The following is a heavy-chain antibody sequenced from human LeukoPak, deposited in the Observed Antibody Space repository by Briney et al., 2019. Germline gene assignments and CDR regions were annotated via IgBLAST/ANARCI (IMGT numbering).Heavy chain of an antibody. Sequence: GGSLRLSCAASGFTFSDYWMHWVRQAPGKGLMWVSSINDSGDITNYADSVKGRFTISRDNAKNSLYLQMNSLRAEDTAVYYCATYSSLNRREFQYWGQGTLLTVSS. D-gene: IGHD3-22*01. CDR1: GFTFSDYW. J-gene: IGHJ1*01. CDR3: ATYSSLNRREFQY. CDR2: INDSGDIT. V-gene: IGHV3-74*01.